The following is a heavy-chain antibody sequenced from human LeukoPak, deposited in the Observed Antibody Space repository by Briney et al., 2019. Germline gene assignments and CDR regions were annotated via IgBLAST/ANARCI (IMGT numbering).Heavy chain of an antibody. CDR1: GFTFSDSY. J-gene: IGHJ4*02. Sequence: GGSLRLPCAASGFTFSDSYMSWIRQAPGKGLEWVSYISSSGSTIYYADSVKGRFTISRDNAKNSLYLQMNSLRAEDTAVYYCARDFSPHYGGNSPSSDYWGQGTLVTVSS. V-gene: IGHV3-11*01. D-gene: IGHD4-23*01. CDR2: ISSSGSTI. CDR3: ARDFSPHYGGNSPSSDY.